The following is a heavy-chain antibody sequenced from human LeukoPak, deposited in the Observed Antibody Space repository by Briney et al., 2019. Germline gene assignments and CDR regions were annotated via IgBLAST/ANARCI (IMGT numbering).Heavy chain of an antibody. D-gene: IGHD6-13*01. J-gene: IGHJ3*02. CDR1: VGSICIYY. CDR3: ARVESTSSSSYGACDI. V-gene: IGHV4-59*01. CDR2: FYYSGNT. Sequence: SETLSLTCTVCVGSICIYYGSWMREPPGKGLGWIGYFYYSGNTIYNPSLKSRVTLPVETSKKQFSLKLRSVAAAVTAVYYLARVESTSSSSYGACDIWGKGTMVTVSS.